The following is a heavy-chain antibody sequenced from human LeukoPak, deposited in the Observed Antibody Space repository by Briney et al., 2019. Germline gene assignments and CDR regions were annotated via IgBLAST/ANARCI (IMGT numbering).Heavy chain of an antibody. J-gene: IGHJ3*02. CDR2: IWYDGSNK. Sequence: GGSLRLSCAASGFTFSSYGMHWVRQAPGKGLEWVAVIWYDGSNKYYADSVKGRFTISRDNSKNTLYLQMNSLRAEDTAVYYCARVGYHHDAFDIWGQGTMVTVSS. CDR3: ARVGYHHDAFDI. D-gene: IGHD2-2*01. V-gene: IGHV3-33*01. CDR1: GFTFSSYG.